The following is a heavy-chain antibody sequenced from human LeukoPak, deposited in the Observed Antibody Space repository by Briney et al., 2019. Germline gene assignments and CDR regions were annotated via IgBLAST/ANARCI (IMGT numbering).Heavy chain of an antibody. J-gene: IGHJ6*02. V-gene: IGHV1-46*01. D-gene: IGHD3-3*01. CDR1: GYTFTSYY. Sequence: ASVKVSCKASGYTFTSYYMHWVRQAPGQGLEWMGIINPSGGSTSYAQKFQGRVTMTRDTSTSTVYMELSSLRSEDTAVYYCARDGYYDFWSGYQYYGMDVWSQGTTVTVSS. CDR2: INPSGGST. CDR3: ARDGYYDFWSGYQYYGMDV.